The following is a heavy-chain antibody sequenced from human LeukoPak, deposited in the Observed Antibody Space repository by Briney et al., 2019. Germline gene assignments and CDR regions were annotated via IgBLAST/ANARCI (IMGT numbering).Heavy chain of an antibody. D-gene: IGHD1-1*01. CDR1: GFTFSSYE. Sequence: GGSLRLSCAASGFTFSSYEMNWVRQAPGKGLEWVSYISSSGSAIYYADSVKGRFTISRDNAKNSLYLQMNSLRAEDTAVYYCARVTKTLSFDYWGQGTLVTVSS. J-gene: IGHJ4*02. CDR3: ARVTKTLSFDY. V-gene: IGHV3-48*03. CDR2: ISSSGSAI.